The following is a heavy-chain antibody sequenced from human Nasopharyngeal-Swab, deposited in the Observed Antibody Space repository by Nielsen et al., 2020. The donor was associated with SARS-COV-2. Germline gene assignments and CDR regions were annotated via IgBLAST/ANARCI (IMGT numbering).Heavy chain of an antibody. CDR3: AKWNILTGYSKYYYYGMDV. V-gene: IGHV3-23*01. CDR1: GGSFSGYY. D-gene: IGHD3-9*01. CDR2: ISGSGGST. J-gene: IGHJ6*02. Sequence: ETLSLTCAVYGGSFSGYYWSWVRQAPGKGLEWVSAISGSGGSTYYADSVKGRFTISRDNSKNTLYLQMNSLRAEDTAVYYCAKWNILTGYSKYYYYGMDVWGQGTTVTVSS.